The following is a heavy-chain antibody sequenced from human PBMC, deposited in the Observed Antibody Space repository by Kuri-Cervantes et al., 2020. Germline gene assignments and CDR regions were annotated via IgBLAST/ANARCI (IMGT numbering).Heavy chain of an antibody. D-gene: IGHD3-3*01. V-gene: IGHV3-21*01. Sequence: GGSLRLSCAASGFTFSSYSMNWVRQAPGKGLEWVSSISSSSSSYIYYADSVKGRFTISRDNAKNSLYLQMNSLRAEDTAVYYCARVAGITIFGVVTRDWFDPWGQGTLVTVSS. J-gene: IGHJ5*02. CDR2: ISSSSSSYI. CDR1: GFTFSSYS. CDR3: ARVAGITIFGVVTRDWFDP.